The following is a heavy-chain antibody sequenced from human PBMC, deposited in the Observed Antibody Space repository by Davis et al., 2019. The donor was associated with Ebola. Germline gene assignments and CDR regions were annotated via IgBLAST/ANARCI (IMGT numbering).Heavy chain of an antibody. Sequence: PGGSLRLSCAASGFTFSSYSMNWVRQAPGKGLEWVSSISSSSSYIYYADSVKGRFTISRDNAKNSLYLQMNSLRAEDTAVYYCARDTEAIAVAGTSAPFDYWGQGTLVTVSS. CDR1: GFTFSSYS. D-gene: IGHD6-19*01. V-gene: IGHV3-21*01. CDR2: ISSSSSYI. J-gene: IGHJ4*02. CDR3: ARDTEAIAVAGTSAPFDY.